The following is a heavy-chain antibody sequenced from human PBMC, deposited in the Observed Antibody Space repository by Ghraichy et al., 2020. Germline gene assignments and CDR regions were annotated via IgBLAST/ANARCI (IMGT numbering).Heavy chain of an antibody. CDR1: GFSFSTRGVG. CDR3: AHTSGSYYLDYYYMDV. V-gene: IGHV2-5*02. Sequence: SGPTLVKPTQTLTLTCTFSGFSFSTRGVGVGWIRQPPGKALEWLALIYWDDDKRYSPSLKSRLTITKDTSKNQVVLTMTNMDPVDTATYYCAHTSGSYYLDYYYMDVWGKGTTVTVSS. D-gene: IGHD1-26*01. CDR2: IYWDDDK. J-gene: IGHJ6*03.